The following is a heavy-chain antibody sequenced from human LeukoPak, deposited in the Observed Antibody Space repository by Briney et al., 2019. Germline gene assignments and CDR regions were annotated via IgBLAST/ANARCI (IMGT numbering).Heavy chain of an antibody. CDR2: IDPSESYT. CDR1: GSPFTTYS. D-gene: IGHD3-16*01. V-gene: IGHV5-10-1*01. CDR3: ARRPDTFGGDPSGY. Sequence: KYGESLEISCQGSGSPFTTYSISWARRLHGKGLEWLRRIDPSESYTNYSPSFQGHVTISADKSISTAYLQWSSLKASDTAMYYCARRPDTFGGDPSGYWGQGTLVTVSS. J-gene: IGHJ4*02.